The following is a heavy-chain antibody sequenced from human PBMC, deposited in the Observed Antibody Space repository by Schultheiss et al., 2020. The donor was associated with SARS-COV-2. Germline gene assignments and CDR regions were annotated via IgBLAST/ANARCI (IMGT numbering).Heavy chain of an antibody. CDR2: IRYDGSNK. CDR3: ARVSRYRWLPGY. Sequence: GGSLRLSCAASGFTFSSYGMHWVRQAPGKGLEWVAFIRYDGSNKYYADSVKGRFTISRDNSKNTLYLQMNSLRAEDTAVYYCARVSRYRWLPGYWGQGTLVTVSS. CDR1: GFTFSSYG. D-gene: IGHD3-16*02. J-gene: IGHJ4*02. V-gene: IGHV3-30*02.